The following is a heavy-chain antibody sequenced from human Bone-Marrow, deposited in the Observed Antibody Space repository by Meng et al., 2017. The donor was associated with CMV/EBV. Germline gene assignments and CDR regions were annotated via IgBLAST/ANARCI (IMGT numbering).Heavy chain of an antibody. D-gene: IGHD1-26*01. Sequence: SETLSLTCTVSGGSISSSSYYWGWIRQPPGKGLEWIGSIYYSGSTYYNPSLKSRVTISVDTSKNQFSLKLSSVTAADTAVYYCATLSLVGASQKSDYWGQGTLVTSPQ. J-gene: IGHJ4*02. CDR3: ATLSLVGASQKSDY. CDR2: IYYSGST. V-gene: IGHV4-39*01. CDR1: GGSISSSSYY.